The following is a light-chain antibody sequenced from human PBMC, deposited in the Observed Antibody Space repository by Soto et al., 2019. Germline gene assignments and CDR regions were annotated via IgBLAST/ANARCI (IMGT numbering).Light chain of an antibody. J-gene: IGKJ3*01. V-gene: IGKV3-20*01. CDR3: QQFGSSHGFT. CDR2: AAS. Sequence: EIVLTQSPGTLSLSPGERATLSCRASQSINNRYLAWYQQKPGQAPRLLIYAASSRATGIPDRFSGSGSGIDFTLTISRLEPEDFAVYYCQQFGSSHGFTFGPGTKVDIK. CDR1: QSINNRY.